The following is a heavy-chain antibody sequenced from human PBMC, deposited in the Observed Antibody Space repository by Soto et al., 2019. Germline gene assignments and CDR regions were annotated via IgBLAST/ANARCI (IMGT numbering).Heavy chain of an antibody. D-gene: IGHD3-10*01. Sequence: SETLSLTCSVSGGSISTYYWSWIRQPPGKGLEWIGYIYYSGSTNCNPSLKSRVTISVDTSKNQFSLKLSSVTAVDTAVYYCARAFGGYGSGSYYATWGQGTLVTVSS. J-gene: IGHJ5*02. CDR1: GGSISTYY. V-gene: IGHV4-59*01. CDR3: ARAFGGYGSGSYYAT. CDR2: IYYSGST.